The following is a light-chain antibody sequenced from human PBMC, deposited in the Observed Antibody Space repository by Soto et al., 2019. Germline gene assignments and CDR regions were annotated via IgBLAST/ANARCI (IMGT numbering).Light chain of an antibody. Sequence: QSVLTQPPSASGTPGQRVTISCSGGSSNIGKNYVYWYQQLPGMAPKLLIYSDNQRPSGVPDRFSGSKSGTSASLAIGGLRSEDEADYYCAAWDDRVSVYGFGSGTKLTVL. J-gene: IGLJ1*01. CDR2: SDN. CDR1: SSNIGKNY. V-gene: IGLV1-47*02. CDR3: AAWDDRVSVYG.